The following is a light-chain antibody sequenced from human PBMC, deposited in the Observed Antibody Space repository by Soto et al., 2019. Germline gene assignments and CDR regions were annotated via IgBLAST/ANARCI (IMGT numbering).Light chain of an antibody. J-gene: IGKJ4*01. CDR3: QQYKSYSPFT. CDR1: QSISGY. CDR2: DAS. V-gene: IGKV1-5*01. Sequence: DIQMTQSPSTLSASVGDRVTIACRASQSISGYLAWYQQKPGKAPKLLIYDASSLESGVPSRFSGSGSGTEFALTISSLQPDDFASYYCQQYKSYSPFTFGGGTKVDIK.